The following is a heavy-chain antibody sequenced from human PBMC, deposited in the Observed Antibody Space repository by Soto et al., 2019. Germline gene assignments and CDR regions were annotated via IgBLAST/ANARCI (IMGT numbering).Heavy chain of an antibody. V-gene: IGHV1-24*01. CDR1: GYTLNEVA. D-gene: IGHD4-17*01. CDR3: TTYHGDYNFVH. J-gene: IGHJ5*02. Sequence: VQLVQSGAEVKKPGASVKVSCKVSGYTLNEVAMHWVRQAPGKGLEWLGGFDPDEAETIYAQHFQGRVTMTEDTSTDTVYMELSSLTSEDTALYFCTTYHGDYNFVHWGQGSLVTVSS. CDR2: FDPDEAET.